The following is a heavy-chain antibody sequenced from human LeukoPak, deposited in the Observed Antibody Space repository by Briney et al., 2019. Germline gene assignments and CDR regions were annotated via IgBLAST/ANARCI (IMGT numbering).Heavy chain of an antibody. D-gene: IGHD5-18*01. CDR3: VKGPRGYSYNNWFDL. J-gene: IGHJ5*02. V-gene: IGHV3-64D*06. CDR1: GFTFSWYA. CDR2: ISSNGGST. Sequence: PGVSLTLSCSPSGFTFSWYAMQWVRQAAGRGLEYVSAISSNGGSTYYEDSVKGRFTISRDNSKNTLYLQMSSLRAEDTAVYYCVKGPRGYSYNNWFDLWGQGTLVTVSS.